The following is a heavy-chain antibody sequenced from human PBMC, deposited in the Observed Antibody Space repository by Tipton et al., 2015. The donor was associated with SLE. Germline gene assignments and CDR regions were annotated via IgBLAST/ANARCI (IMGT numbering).Heavy chain of an antibody. CDR3: ARGSGRVAHYFDF. J-gene: IGHJ4*02. D-gene: IGHD1-14*01. CDR1: GGSFSSGGYY. CDR2: IYISGST. V-gene: IGHV4-61*02. Sequence: TLSLTCTVSGGSFSSGGYYWSWVRQSAGKGLEWIGRIYISGSTNYNPSFESRVTMSIDTSRNQYSLKLSSVTAADTALYFCARGSGRVAHYFDFWGQGTHVTVSS.